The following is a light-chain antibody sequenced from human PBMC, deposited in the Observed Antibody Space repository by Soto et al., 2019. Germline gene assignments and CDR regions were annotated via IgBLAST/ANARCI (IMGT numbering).Light chain of an antibody. V-gene: IGLV2-11*01. CDR2: DVI. CDR3: CSYVGSSSYV. J-gene: IGLJ1*01. Sequence: HSVLTQPRSVSGSPGQSVTVSCIGTSSDVGGYNSVSWYQEHPGKAPKLMIYDVIKRPSGVPDRFSGSKSGNTASLTISGLLAEDEADYYCCSYVGSSSYVFGPGTKVTVX. CDR1: SSDVGGYNS.